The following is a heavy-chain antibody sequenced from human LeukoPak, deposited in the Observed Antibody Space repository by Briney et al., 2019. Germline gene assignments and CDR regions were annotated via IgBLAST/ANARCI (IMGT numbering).Heavy chain of an antibody. J-gene: IGHJ5*02. CDR1: GGTFSSYA. Sequence: SVKVSCKASGGTFSSYAISWARQAPGQGLEWMGGIIPIFGTANYAQKFQGRVTITTDESTSTAYMELSSLRSEDTAVYYCARELVAATLSWFDPWGQGTLVTVSS. D-gene: IGHD2-15*01. CDR2: IIPIFGTA. V-gene: IGHV1-69*05. CDR3: ARELVAATLSWFDP.